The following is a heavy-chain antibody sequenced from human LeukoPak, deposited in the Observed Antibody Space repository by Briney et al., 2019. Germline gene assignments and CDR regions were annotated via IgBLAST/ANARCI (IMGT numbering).Heavy chain of an antibody. CDR3: ARASDYYDSSGYYYFDY. D-gene: IGHD3-22*01. V-gene: IGHV3-30-3*01. CDR2: ISYDGSNK. Sequence: QPGGSLKLSCAASGFTFSSYAMHWVRQAPGKGLEWVAVISYDGSNKYYADSVKGRFTISRDNSKNTLYLQMNSLRAEDTAVYYCARASDYYDSSGYYYFDYWGQGTLVTVSS. CDR1: GFTFSSYA. J-gene: IGHJ4*02.